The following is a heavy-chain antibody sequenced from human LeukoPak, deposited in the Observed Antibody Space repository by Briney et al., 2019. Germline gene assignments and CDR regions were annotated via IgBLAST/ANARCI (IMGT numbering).Heavy chain of an antibody. J-gene: IGHJ4*02. CDR1: GLTVSSNF. CDR3: ARGVSSGWYYFDF. D-gene: IGHD6-19*01. V-gene: IGHV3-66*01. Sequence: GGSLRLSCAASGLTVSSNFMSWVRQAPGKGLEWVSVIYSGGTTYYADSVKGGFTISRDSSKNTLYLQMNTLRVEDTAVYYCARGVSSGWYYFDFWGQGTLVTVS. CDR2: IYSGGTT.